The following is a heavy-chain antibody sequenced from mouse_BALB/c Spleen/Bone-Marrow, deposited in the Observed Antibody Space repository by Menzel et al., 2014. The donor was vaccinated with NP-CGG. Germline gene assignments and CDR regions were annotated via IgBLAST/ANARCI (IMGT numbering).Heavy chain of an antibody. CDR1: GYTFTSYI. CDR2: INPYNDGT. V-gene: IGHV1-14*01. Sequence: EVHLVESGPELVKPGASVKMSCKASGYTFTSYIMHWVKQKPGQGLEWIGYINPYNDGTKYNEKFKGKATLTSDKSSSTAYMELSSLTSEDSAVYYCARRWLPYAMDHWGQGTSVTVSS. D-gene: IGHD2-3*01. J-gene: IGHJ4*01. CDR3: ARRWLPYAMDH.